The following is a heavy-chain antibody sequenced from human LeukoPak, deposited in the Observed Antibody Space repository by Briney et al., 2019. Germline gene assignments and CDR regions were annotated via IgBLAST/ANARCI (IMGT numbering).Heavy chain of an antibody. J-gene: IGHJ4*02. V-gene: IGHV7-4-1*02. Sequence: VASVKVSCKASGYTFTSYGMNWVRQAPGQGLEWMGWINTNTGNPTYAQGFTGRFVFSLDTSVSTAYLQISSLKAEDTAVYFCARPGVTGGPASDYWGQGTVVTVSS. D-gene: IGHD3-10*01. CDR3: ARPGVTGGPASDY. CDR1: GYTFTSYG. CDR2: INTNTGNP.